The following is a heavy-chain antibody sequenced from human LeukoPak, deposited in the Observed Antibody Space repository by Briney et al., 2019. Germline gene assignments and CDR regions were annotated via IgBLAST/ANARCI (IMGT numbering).Heavy chain of an antibody. CDR3: ARHPTALVSYGFDP. J-gene: IGHJ5*02. D-gene: IGHD5-18*01. CDR2: IYYSGST. CDR1: GGSFSNYY. V-gene: IGHV4-59*08. Sequence: SETLSLTCTVAGGSFSNYYWSWIRQPPGKGLEWIGYIYYSGSTNYNPSLKSRVTISVDTSKNQFSLNLSSVTAADTAVYYCARHPTALVSYGFDPWGQGTLVTVSS.